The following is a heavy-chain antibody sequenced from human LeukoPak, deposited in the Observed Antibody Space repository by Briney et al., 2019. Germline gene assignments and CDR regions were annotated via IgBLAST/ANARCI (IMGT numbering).Heavy chain of an antibody. V-gene: IGHV3-23*01. Sequence: PGGSLRLSCVVSGFTFSSCAMSWVRQAPGKGLEWVSAISGSGSSTYYAASVKGRFTISRDNAKNTLYLQMNSLRAEDTAVYYCAKGIAAAGLDYYGMDVWGQGTTVTVSS. CDR3: AKGIAAAGLDYYGMDV. CDR1: GFTFSSCA. CDR2: ISGSGSST. J-gene: IGHJ6*02. D-gene: IGHD6-13*01.